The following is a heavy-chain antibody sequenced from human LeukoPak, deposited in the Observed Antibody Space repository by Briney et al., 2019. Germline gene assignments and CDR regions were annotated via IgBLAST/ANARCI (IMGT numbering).Heavy chain of an antibody. CDR1: GGSFSGYY. CDR3: ARHAATDFWSGYWGPADNWFDP. D-gene: IGHD3-3*01. J-gene: IGHJ5*02. Sequence: PSETLSLTCAVYGGSFSGYYWSWIRQPPGKGLEWIGEINHSGSTNYNPSLKSRVTISVDTSKNQFSLKLSSVTAADTAVYYCARHAATDFWSGYWGPADNWFDPWGQGTLVTVSS. CDR2: INHSGST. V-gene: IGHV4-34*01.